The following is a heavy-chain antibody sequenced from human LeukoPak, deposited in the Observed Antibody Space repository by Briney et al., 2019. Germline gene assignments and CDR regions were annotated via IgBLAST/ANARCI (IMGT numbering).Heavy chain of an antibody. J-gene: IGHJ6*02. CDR2: IYYSGST. V-gene: IGHV4-59*01. CDR1: GGSISSYY. D-gene: IGHD3-10*01. Sequence: SETLSLTCTVSGGSISSYYWSWIRQPPGKGLEWIGYIYYSGSTNYNPSLKSRVTISVDTSKNRFSLKLSSVPAADTAVYYCAREAGYYGSGSYLPYYYYYYGMDVWAKGPRSPSP. CDR3: AREAGYYGSGSYLPYYYYYYGMDV.